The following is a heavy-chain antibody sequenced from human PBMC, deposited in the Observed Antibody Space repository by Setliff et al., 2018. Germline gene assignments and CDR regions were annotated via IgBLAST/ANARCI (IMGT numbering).Heavy chain of an antibody. J-gene: IGHJ6*03. D-gene: IGHD3-22*01. CDR3: ARTGTTYYYSCMDV. Sequence: PSETLSLTCIVSGDSISGYFWSWIRQAPGKGLEWIGYIQKRGSTTTKYNPSLGSRISMSIDTSKNQFSLQLSSVTAADTAVYYCARTGTTYYYSCMDVWGKGTTVTVSS. V-gene: IGHV4-59*08. CDR2: IQKRGSTTT. CDR1: GDSISGYF.